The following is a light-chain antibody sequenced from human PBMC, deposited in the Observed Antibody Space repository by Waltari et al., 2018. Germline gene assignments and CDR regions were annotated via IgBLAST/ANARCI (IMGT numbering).Light chain of an antibody. CDR1: SSAFGDYNY. CDR3: TSFTSRSLHV. Sequence: QSALTQPASVSGSPGQSITISCTGSSSAFGDYNYVSWYQHHPGKAPKVMIYDVTNRPSGVSIRFSGSKSGNTASLTISGLQPEDEADYYCTSFTSRSLHVFGTGTRVTV. CDR2: DVT. J-gene: IGLJ1*01. V-gene: IGLV2-14*03.